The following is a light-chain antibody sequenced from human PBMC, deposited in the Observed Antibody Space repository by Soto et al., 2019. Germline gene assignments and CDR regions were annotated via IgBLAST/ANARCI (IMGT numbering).Light chain of an antibody. Sequence: DIRMTQSPSSVSSSLGDRVTITVLASQSISNWLAWYQQKPGKAPKLLIYDASTLESGVPSRFSGGGFGTDFTLTISSLQPDDFATYYCQQGYSNPWTFGQGTKVDIK. CDR3: QQGYSNPWT. CDR2: DAS. CDR1: QSISNW. V-gene: IGKV1-5*01. J-gene: IGKJ1*01.